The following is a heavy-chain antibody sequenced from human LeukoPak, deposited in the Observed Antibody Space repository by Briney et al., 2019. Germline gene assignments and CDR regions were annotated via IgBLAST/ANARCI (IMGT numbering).Heavy chain of an antibody. J-gene: IGHJ4*02. V-gene: IGHV3-23*01. CDR2: ICGSGGST. CDR3: VRAVYCSGGSCTLLPPL. D-gene: IGHD2-15*01. Sequence: PGGSLRLSCAASGFTFSSYAMSWVRQAPGKGLEWVSDICGSGGSTYYADSVKGRFTISRDNSKNTLYLQMNSLRAGDTAVYYCVRAVYCSGGSCTLLPPLWGQGALVTVVS. CDR1: GFTFSSYA.